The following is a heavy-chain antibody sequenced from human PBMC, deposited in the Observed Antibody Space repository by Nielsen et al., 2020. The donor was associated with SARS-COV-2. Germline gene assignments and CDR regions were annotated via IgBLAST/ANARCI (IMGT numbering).Heavy chain of an antibody. Sequence: GGSLRLSFAASGFTFDAYGMSWVRQAPGKGLEWVSGINWNGGSTGYSDSVKGRFTISRDNAKNSLYLQMNSLRAEDTALYHCARNYDSSGSFSAFDIWGQGTMVTVSS. D-gene: IGHD3-22*01. CDR3: ARNYDSSGSFSAFDI. V-gene: IGHV3-20*02. CDR2: INWNGGST. J-gene: IGHJ3*02. CDR1: GFTFDAYG.